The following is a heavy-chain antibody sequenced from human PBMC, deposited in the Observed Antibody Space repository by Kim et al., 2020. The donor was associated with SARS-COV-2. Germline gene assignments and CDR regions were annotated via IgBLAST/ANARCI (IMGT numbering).Heavy chain of an antibody. Sequence: SETLSLTCAISGDSVSSNSAAWNWIRQSPSRGLEWLGRTYYRSKWYNDYAVSVKSRITINPGTSKNQFSLQLNSVTPEDTAVYYCARVGLSQQLVLNYYGMDVWGQGTTVTVSS. J-gene: IGHJ6*02. CDR2: TYYRSKWYN. CDR1: GDSVSSNSAA. CDR3: ARVGLSQQLVLNYYGMDV. V-gene: IGHV6-1*01. D-gene: IGHD6-13*01.